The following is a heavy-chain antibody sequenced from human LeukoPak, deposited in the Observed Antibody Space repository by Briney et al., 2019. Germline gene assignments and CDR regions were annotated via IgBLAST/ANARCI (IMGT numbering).Heavy chain of an antibody. Sequence: GGSLRLSCAASGFTFSTYWMHWVRQAPGKGLVWVSRINSDGSHTSYADSVKGRFTISRDNAKKTLYLQMNNLRAEDTAVYYCATRGGGSEYWGQGTLVTVSS. CDR3: ATRGGGSEY. D-gene: IGHD3-16*01. V-gene: IGHV3-74*01. CDR2: INSDGSHT. J-gene: IGHJ4*02. CDR1: GFTFSTYW.